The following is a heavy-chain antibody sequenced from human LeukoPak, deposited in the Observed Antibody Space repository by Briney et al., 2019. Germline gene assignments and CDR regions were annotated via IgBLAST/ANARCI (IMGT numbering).Heavy chain of an antibody. J-gene: IGHJ4*02. V-gene: IGHV1-18*04. CDR2: ISAYNGNT. D-gene: IGHD3-9*01. CDR3: ARQYDILTGYLD. Sequence: ASVKVSCKASGYTFTGYYLHWVRQAPGQGLEWMGWISAYNGNTNYAQKLQGRVTMTTDTSTSTAYMELRSLRSDDTAVYYCARQYDILTGYLDWGQGTLVTVSS. CDR1: GYTFTGYY.